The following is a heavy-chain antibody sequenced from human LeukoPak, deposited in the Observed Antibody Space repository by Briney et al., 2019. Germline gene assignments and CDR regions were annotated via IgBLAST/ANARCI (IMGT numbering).Heavy chain of an antibody. CDR3: ARTIKDYGDNKPEDY. CDR1: GGTFSSYA. D-gene: IGHD4-17*01. V-gene: IGHV1-69*04. Sequence: GASVKVSCKASGGTFSSYAISWVRQAPGQGLEWMGRIIPILGIANYAQKFQGRVTITADKSTSTAYMELSSLRSEDTAVYYCARTIKDYGDNKPEDYWGQGTLVTVSS. J-gene: IGHJ4*02. CDR2: IIPILGIA.